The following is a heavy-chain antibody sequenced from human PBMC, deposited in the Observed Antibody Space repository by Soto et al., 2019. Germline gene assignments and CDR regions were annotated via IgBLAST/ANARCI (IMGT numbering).Heavy chain of an antibody. CDR1: GGSFSGYY. D-gene: IGHD6-19*01. V-gene: IGHV4-34*01. J-gene: IGHJ5*02. CDR3: ARGRIAVTPLGRNWFDP. CDR2: INHSGST. Sequence: QVQLQQWGAGLLKPSETLSLTCAVYGGSFSGYYWSWIRQPPGKGLEWIGEINHSGSTNYNPSLKSRVTISVDTSKNQFSLKLSSVTAADTAVYYCARGRIAVTPLGRNWFDPSGQGTLVTVSS.